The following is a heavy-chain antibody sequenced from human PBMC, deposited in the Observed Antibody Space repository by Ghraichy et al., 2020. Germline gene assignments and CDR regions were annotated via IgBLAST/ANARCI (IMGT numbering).Heavy chain of an antibody. Sequence: GGSLRLSCAGSGFNFRDHAVDWVRQAPGKGLEWVATISSDEKSKFYADSVKGRFTISRDNSKTTASLQMNSLRAEDTAVFYCARGARLNYYDSSGFDYWRQGPLVTVSS. D-gene: IGHD3-22*01. CDR3: ARGARLNYYDSSGFDY. CDR1: GFNFRDHA. CDR2: ISSDEKSK. V-gene: IGHV3-30*04. J-gene: IGHJ4*02.